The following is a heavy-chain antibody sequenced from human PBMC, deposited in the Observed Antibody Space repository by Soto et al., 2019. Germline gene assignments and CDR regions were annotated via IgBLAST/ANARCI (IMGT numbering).Heavy chain of an antibody. J-gene: IGHJ4*02. Sequence: PSETLSLTCTVSGGSINSGDYSWTWIRQPPGKGLEWIGYIYHSGSTNYNPSLKSRVTISVDKSKNQFSLKLSSVTAADTAVYYCARIAAAGTSVDYWGQGTLVTV. CDR3: ARIAAAGTSVDY. V-gene: IGHV4-30-2*01. CDR2: IYHSGST. D-gene: IGHD6-13*01. CDR1: GGSINSGDYS.